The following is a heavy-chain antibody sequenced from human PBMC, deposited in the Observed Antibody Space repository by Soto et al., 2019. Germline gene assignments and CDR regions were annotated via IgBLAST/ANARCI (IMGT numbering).Heavy chain of an antibody. CDR3: ARSTRARLRLWEWAG. CDR2: ISSSGSTI. J-gene: IGHJ4*02. D-gene: IGHD3-3*01. CDR1: GFTFSDYY. V-gene: IGHV3-11*01. Sequence: QVQLVESGGGLVKPGGSLRLSCAASGFTFSDYYMSWIRQAPGKGLEWVSYISSSGSTIYYADSVKGRFTISRDNAKNSPYLQMNSLRAEDKAVYYFARSTRARLRLWEWAGWGQGTLVTVSS.